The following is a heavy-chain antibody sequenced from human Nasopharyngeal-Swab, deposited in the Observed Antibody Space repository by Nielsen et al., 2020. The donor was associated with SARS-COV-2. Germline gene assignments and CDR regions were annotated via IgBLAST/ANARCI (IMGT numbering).Heavy chain of an antibody. Sequence: GASLKISCAASGFPFSSYWMSWVRQAPGKGVEWVAHIKQGGTQQYYVDSVKGRFTISRDNAKNSLYLQMNSLRADDTAVYYCTRYCSTASCPRGFDYWGQGTLVTVSS. V-gene: IGHV3-7*01. J-gene: IGHJ4*02. D-gene: IGHD2-2*01. CDR2: IKQGGTQQ. CDR3: TRYCSTASCPRGFDY. CDR1: GFPFSSYW.